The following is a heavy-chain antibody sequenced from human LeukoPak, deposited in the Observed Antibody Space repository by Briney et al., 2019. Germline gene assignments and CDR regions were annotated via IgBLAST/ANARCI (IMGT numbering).Heavy chain of an antibody. V-gene: IGHV4-59*01. J-gene: IGHJ3*02. D-gene: IGHD1-26*01. Sequence: SETLSLTCTVSGGSISSYYWSWIRQPPGEGLEWIGYIYYSGSTNYNPSLKSRVTISVDTSKNQFSLKLSSVTAADTAVYYCARAGSGSYRDAFDTWGQGTMVTVSS. CDR2: IYYSGST. CDR1: GGSISSYY. CDR3: ARAGSGSYRDAFDT.